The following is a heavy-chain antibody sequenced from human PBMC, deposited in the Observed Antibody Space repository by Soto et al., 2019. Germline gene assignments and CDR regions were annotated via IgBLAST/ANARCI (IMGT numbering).Heavy chain of an antibody. J-gene: IGHJ5*02. D-gene: IGHD6-13*01. CDR2: IYHGGST. CDR1: GYSISSGYY. CDR3: ARRQQLARPSVWFDP. V-gene: IGHV4-38-2*01. Sequence: SETLSLTCAVSGYSISSGYYWGWLRQPPGKGLEWIGSIYHGGSTYYNPSLKSRVTISVDTSKNQFSLKLSSVTAADTAVYYCARRQQLARPSVWFDPWGQGTLVTVSS.